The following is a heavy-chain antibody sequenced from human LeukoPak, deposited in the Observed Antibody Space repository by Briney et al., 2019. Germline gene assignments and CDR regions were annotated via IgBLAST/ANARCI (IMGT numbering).Heavy chain of an antibody. V-gene: IGHV4-61*02. CDR2: IYTSGST. Sequence: SETLSLTCTVSGASISSGSYYWSWIRQPAGKGLEWIGRIYTSGSTNYNPSLKSRVTMSVDTSKNQFSLKLSSVTAADTAVYYCASEAYYYDSSGYYKYWGQGTLVTVSS. CDR3: ASEAYYYDSSGYYKY. D-gene: IGHD3-22*01. CDR1: GASISSGSYY. J-gene: IGHJ4*02.